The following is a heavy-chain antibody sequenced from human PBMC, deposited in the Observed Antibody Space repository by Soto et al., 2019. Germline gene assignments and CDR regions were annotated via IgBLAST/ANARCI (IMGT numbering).Heavy chain of an antibody. V-gene: IGHV4-34*01. Sequence: SETLSLTCAVYGGSFSGYYWSCIRQPPGKGLEWIVEINHSGSTNYNPSLKSRVTISVDTSKNQFSLKLSSVTAADTAVYYCARGLSPPWYYGMDVWGQGTTVNVSS. CDR1: GGSFSGYY. CDR3: ARGLSPPWYYGMDV. CDR2: INHSGST. J-gene: IGHJ6*02.